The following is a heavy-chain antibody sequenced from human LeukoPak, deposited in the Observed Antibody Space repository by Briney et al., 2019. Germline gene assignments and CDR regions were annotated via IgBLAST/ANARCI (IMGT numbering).Heavy chain of an antibody. J-gene: IGHJ6*03. V-gene: IGHV1-69*06. CDR1: GGTFSSYA. CDR2: IIPIFGTA. CDR3: ARGRRITMVRGVIVKKNYYYYYMDV. D-gene: IGHD3-10*01. Sequence: SVKVSCKASGGTFSSYAISWVRQAPGQGLEWMGGIIPIFGTANYAQKFQGRVTITADKSTSTAYMELSSLRSEDTAVYYCARGRRITMVRGVIVKKNYYYYYMDVWGKGTTVTVSS.